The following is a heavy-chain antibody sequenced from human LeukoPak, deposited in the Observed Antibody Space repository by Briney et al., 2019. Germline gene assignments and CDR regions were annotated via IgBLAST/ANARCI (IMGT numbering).Heavy chain of an antibody. V-gene: IGHV4-34*01. CDR3: ARVRGYSGYGRYNWFDP. Sequence: SETLSLTCAISGASFSGYSWTWIRQPPGKGLEWIGEINHSGSTNYNPSLKSRVTISVDTSKNQFSLKLSSVTAVDTAVYYCARVRGYSGYGRYNWFDPWGQGTLVTVSS. CDR1: GASFSGYS. J-gene: IGHJ5*02. D-gene: IGHD5-12*01. CDR2: INHSGST.